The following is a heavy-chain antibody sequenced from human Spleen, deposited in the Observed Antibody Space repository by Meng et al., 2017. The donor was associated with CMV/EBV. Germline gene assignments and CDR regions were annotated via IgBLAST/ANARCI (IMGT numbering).Heavy chain of an antibody. CDR2: TSFDGTYK. V-gene: IGHV3-30*04. CDR1: GFTFGSYE. J-gene: IGHJ4*02. CDR3: GRSLWFGELTLNFDY. D-gene: IGHD3-10*01. Sequence: YGFTFGSYEMHWVRQDPGKGLEWVAVTSFDGTYKKYADSVKGRFTISRDNSKNTLYLQMNRLRAEDTAVYYCGRSLWFGELTLNFDYWGQGTLVTVSS.